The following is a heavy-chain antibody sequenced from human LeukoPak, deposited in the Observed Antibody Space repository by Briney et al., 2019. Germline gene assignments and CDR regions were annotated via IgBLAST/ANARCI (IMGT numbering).Heavy chain of an antibody. CDR2: IKSKTDGGPT. Sequence: GGSLRLSCAASGFTFSNAWMSWVRQAPGKGLEWVGRIKSKTDGGPTDYAAPVKGRFTISRDDSKNTLYLQMNSLKTEDTAVYYCTTEYSRWILSKPFDYWGQGTLVTVSS. V-gene: IGHV3-15*01. J-gene: IGHJ4*02. D-gene: IGHD1-1*01. CDR1: GFTFSNAW. CDR3: TTEYSRWILSKPFDY.